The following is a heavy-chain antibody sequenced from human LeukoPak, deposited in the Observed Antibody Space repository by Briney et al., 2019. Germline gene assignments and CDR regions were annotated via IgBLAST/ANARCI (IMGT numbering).Heavy chain of an antibody. CDR3: ATDVPSPLAQIDY. J-gene: IGHJ4*02. CDR2: IKAKTDGGTT. V-gene: IGHV3-15*01. Sequence: GGSLRLSCAASGFTFSNAWMSWARQAPGKGLEWVARIKAKTDGGTTDYAAPVKGRFTISRDDSMNTLYLQMDSLKTGDTAVYYCATDVPSPLAQIDYWGQGTPVTVSS. CDR1: GFTFSNAW. D-gene: IGHD1-14*01.